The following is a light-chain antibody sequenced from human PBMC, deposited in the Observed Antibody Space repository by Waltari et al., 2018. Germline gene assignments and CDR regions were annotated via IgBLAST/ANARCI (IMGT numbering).Light chain of an antibody. V-gene: IGLV2-8*01. Sequence: QSALTQPPSASGSPGQSVTISCTGTSSDIGVYNFVSWYQQHPGKAPRLMIYDVYKRPWWVPGRFSGSKSGNTASLTVSGIQAEDEADYYCSSYGRNNTDLFGGGTKVTVL. J-gene: IGLJ2*01. CDR1: SSDIGVYNF. CDR3: SSYGRNNTDL. CDR2: DVY.